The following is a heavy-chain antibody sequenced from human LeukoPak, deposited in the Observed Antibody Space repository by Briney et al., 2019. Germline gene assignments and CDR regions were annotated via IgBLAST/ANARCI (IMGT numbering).Heavy chain of an antibody. D-gene: IGHD6-6*01. CDR3: ARGSGSSSSSYYYYYMDV. J-gene: IGHJ6*03. Sequence: GGSLRLSCAASGFTFSSYWMSWIRQAPGKGLEWVANINQDGSAKNYVDSVKGRFTISRDNAKNSLYLQMNSLRAEDTAVYYCARGSGSSSSSYYYYYMDVWGKGTTVTVSS. V-gene: IGHV3-7*03. CDR2: INQDGSAK. CDR1: GFTFSSYW.